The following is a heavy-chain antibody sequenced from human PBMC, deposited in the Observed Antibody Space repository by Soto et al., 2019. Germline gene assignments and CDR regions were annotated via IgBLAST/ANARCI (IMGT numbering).Heavy chain of an antibody. CDR1: GGSISSGGYY. Sequence: QVQLQESGPGLVKPSQTLSLTCTVSGGSISSGGYYWSWIRQHPGKGLEWIGYIYYSGSTYYNPSLKSRVTISVDPSKNQCSLKLSSVTAADTAVYYCARGRPTYYYGSGSYRPSGMDVWGQGTTVTVSS. V-gene: IGHV4-31*03. CDR2: IYYSGST. CDR3: ARGRPTYYYGSGSYRPSGMDV. J-gene: IGHJ6*02. D-gene: IGHD3-10*01.